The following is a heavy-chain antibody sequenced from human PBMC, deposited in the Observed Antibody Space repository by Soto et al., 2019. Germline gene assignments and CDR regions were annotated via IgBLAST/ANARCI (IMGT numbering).Heavy chain of an antibody. CDR3: ARGPLWFGELEGKPYYYYGMDV. J-gene: IGHJ6*02. D-gene: IGHD3-10*01. V-gene: IGHV5-51*01. CDR1: GYSFTSYW. Sequence: GESLKISCKGSGYSFTSYWIGWVRQMPGKGLEWMGIIYPGDSDTRYSPSFQGQVTISADKSISTAYLQWSSLKASDTAMYYCARGPLWFGELEGKPYYYYGMDVWGQGTTVTVSS. CDR2: IYPGDSDT.